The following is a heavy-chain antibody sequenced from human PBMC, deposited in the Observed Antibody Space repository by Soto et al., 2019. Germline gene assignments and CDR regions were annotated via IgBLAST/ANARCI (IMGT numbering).Heavy chain of an antibody. CDR3: ARSYTVVTPSPPSIFDY. J-gene: IGHJ4*02. Sequence: QVQLVQSGAEVKKPGSSVKVSCKASGGTFSSYAISWVRQAPGQGLEWMGGIIPIFGTANYAQKFQGRVTITADESTSTAYMELSSLRSEDPAVYYCARSYTVVTPSPPSIFDYWGQGTLVTVSS. D-gene: IGHD2-21*02. CDR2: IIPIFGTA. CDR1: GGTFSSYA. V-gene: IGHV1-69*01.